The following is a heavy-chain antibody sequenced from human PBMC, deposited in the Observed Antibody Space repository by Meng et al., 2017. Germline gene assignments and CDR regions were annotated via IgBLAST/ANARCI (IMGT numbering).Heavy chain of an antibody. CDR1: GYSFTSYW. D-gene: IGHD6-13*01. CDR2: IYPGDSDT. J-gene: IGHJ4*02. V-gene: IGHV5-51*01. CDR3: ARRIKPGSSWSRIDY. Sequence: GESLKISCKGSGYSFTSYWIGWVRQMPGKGLERMGIIYPGDSDTRYSPSFQGQVTISADKSISTAYLQWSSLKASDTAMYYCARRIKPGSSWSRIDYWGQGTLVTVSS.